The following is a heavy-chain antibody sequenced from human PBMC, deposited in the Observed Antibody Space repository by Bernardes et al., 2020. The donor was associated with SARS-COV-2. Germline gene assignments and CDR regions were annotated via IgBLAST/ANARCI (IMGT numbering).Heavy chain of an antibody. Sequence: SETLSLTCPFYDGSCSGYYWSWIRQPPGKGLEWIGEINHTGRTTYNPSLKSRVTISLDASKNQFSLEMTSVTAADTAVYYCARGSGRYGGNSYDWFDPWGQGTLVTVSS. V-gene: IGHV4-34*01. CDR3: ARGSGRYGGNSYDWFDP. CDR1: DGSCSGYY. J-gene: IGHJ5*02. D-gene: IGHD2-21*02. CDR2: INHTGRT.